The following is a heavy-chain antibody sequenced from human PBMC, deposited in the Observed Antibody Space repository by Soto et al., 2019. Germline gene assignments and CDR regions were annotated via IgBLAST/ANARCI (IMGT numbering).Heavy chain of an antibody. CDR3: AMDTAMVKSYYYGMDV. J-gene: IGHJ6*02. Sequence: PGDSLKISCKGSGYSFTSYWIGWVRQMPGKGLEWMGIIYPGDSDTRYSPSFQGQVTISADKSISTAYLQWSSLKASDTAMYYCAMDTAMVKSYYYGMDVWGQGTTVTVSS. CDR1: GYSFTSYW. V-gene: IGHV5-51*01. CDR2: IYPGDSDT. D-gene: IGHD5-18*01.